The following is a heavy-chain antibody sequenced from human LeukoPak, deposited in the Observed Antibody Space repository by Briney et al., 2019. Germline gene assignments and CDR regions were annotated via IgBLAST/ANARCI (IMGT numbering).Heavy chain of an antibody. J-gene: IGHJ4*02. CDR1: GFTLDDYA. CDR2: ISWNRGSI. D-gene: IGHD3-22*01. V-gene: IGHV3-9*01. CDR3: ESSAFDSGGHYSY. Sequence: GGSLRLSRAASGFTLDDYAMHGVREAPGKGLECGSGISWNRGSILYADSAKGRFTISRDNAKNSLYLQMNSLRAEDTRVYFSESSAFDSGGHYSYWGQGTLVTVSS.